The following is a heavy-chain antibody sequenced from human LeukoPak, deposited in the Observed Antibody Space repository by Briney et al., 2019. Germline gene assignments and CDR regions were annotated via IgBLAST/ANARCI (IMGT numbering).Heavy chain of an antibody. CDR3: ARHPRIVGAPGDY. CDR2: IYPGDSDT. J-gene: IGHJ4*02. Sequence: GESLKISCKGSGYSFTSYCIGWVRQMPGKGLEWMGIIYPGDSDTRYSPSFQGQVTISADKSISTAYLQWSSLKASDTAMYYCARHPRIVGAPGDYWGQGTLVTVSS. CDR1: GYSFTSYC. D-gene: IGHD1-26*01. V-gene: IGHV5-51*01.